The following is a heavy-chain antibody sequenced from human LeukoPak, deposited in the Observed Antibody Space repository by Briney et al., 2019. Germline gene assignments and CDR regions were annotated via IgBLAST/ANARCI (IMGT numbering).Heavy chain of an antibody. D-gene: IGHD1-26*01. CDR1: GGSISSSSYY. CDR3: AKTLSGSYF. Sequence: SETLSLTCTVSGGSISSSSYYWGWIRQPPGKGLQWIGNIYHSGNTYYNPSLKSRVTISADTSKNQFSLKLGPVTAADTAVYYCAKTLSGSYFWGQGTLVTVSS. CDR2: IYHSGNT. J-gene: IGHJ4*02. V-gene: IGHV4-39*01.